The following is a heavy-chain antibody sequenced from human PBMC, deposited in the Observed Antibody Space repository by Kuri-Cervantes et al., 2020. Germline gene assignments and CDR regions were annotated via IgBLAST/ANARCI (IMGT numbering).Heavy chain of an antibody. J-gene: IGHJ4*02. V-gene: IGHV3-21*03. CDR3: ARGYYESSGYYYE. CDR1: DFTFSIYT. Sequence: GGSLRLSCTASDFTFSIYTMTWVRQAPGKGLEWVSSISGSSSYIYYADSVKGRFTISRDNAKNSLYLQMNSLRAEDTAVYYCARGYYESSGYYYEWGQGTLVTVSS. CDR2: ISGSSSYI. D-gene: IGHD3-22*01.